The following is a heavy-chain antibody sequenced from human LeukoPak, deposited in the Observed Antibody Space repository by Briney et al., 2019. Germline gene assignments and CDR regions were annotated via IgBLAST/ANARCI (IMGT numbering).Heavy chain of an antibody. D-gene: IGHD3-3*01. CDR3: ARDGKGRFDFRENDY. V-gene: IGHV1-18*01. J-gene: IGHJ4*02. CDR1: GYTFSIYG. CDR2: ISAHTGKS. Sequence: GSVKVSCKASGYTFSIYGITWVRQAPGQGLEWMGWISAHTGKSDYAQKFQNRVTMTADTATSTAYVELRSLGSDDTAVYYCARDGKGRFDFRENDYWGQGTLVTVSS.